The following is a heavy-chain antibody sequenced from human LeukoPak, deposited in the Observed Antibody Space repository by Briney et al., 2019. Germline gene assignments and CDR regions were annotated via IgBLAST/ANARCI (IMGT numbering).Heavy chain of an antibody. V-gene: IGHV3-74*01. CDR2: IKSDGIST. D-gene: IGHD3-16*01. CDR3: TRGSGGAFDI. J-gene: IGHJ3*02. Sequence: PGGSLRLSCAASRFTFSIYWMYWVRQAPGKGLEWVARIKSDGISTNYADSVKGRFIISRDNAKNTLDLQMNSLRAEDTAIYYCTRGSGGAFDIWGQGITVTVSS. CDR1: RFTFSIYW.